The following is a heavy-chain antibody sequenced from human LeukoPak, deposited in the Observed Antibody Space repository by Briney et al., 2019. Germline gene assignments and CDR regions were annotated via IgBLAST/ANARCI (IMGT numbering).Heavy chain of an antibody. CDR1: GGSFSGYY. D-gene: IGHD3-9*01. Sequence: PSETLSLTCAVYGGSFSGYYWSWIRQHPGKGLEWIGYIYYSGSTYYNPSLKSRVTISVDTSKNQFSLKLSSVTAADTAVYYCARVRYDILTGPIDYWGQGTLVTVSS. V-gene: IGHV4-31*11. CDR2: IYYSGST. J-gene: IGHJ4*02. CDR3: ARVRYDILTGPIDY.